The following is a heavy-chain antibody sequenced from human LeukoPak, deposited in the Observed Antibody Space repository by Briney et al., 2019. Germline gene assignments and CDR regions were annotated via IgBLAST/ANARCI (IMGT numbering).Heavy chain of an antibody. D-gene: IGHD3-10*01. V-gene: IGHV4-39*01. Sequence: PSETLSLTCTVSGGSISSSSYYWGWIRQPPGKGLEWIGSIYYSGSTYYNPSLKSRVIISVDTSKNQFSLKLSSVTAADTAVYYCASQDERITMVRGVIRFDYWGQGTLVTVSS. J-gene: IGHJ4*02. CDR1: GGSISSSSYY. CDR3: ASQDERITMVRGVIRFDY. CDR2: IYYSGST.